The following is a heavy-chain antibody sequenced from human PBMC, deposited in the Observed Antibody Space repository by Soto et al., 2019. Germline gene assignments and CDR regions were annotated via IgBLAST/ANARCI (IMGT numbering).Heavy chain of an antibody. Sequence: PGGSLRLSCAASGFTFSDYYMSWIRQAPGKXLEWVSYISSSGSTIYYADSVKGRFTISRDNAKNSLYLQMNSLRAEDTAVYYCARDRREYSGYTLDAFDIWGQGTMVTVSS. D-gene: IGHD5-12*01. CDR3: ARDRREYSGYTLDAFDI. CDR2: ISSSGSTI. V-gene: IGHV3-11*01. CDR1: GFTFSDYY. J-gene: IGHJ3*02.